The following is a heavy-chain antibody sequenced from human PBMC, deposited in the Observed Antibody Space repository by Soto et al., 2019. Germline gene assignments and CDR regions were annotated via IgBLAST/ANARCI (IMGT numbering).Heavy chain of an antibody. D-gene: IGHD4-17*01. Sequence: GGSLRLSCAASGFTFNNYAMRWVRQAPGKGLEWVSGVSGSAGSTYYADSVKGPFTISRDNSKNTLYLQMNSLRAEDTAVYYCAKDCVYGDEGAFVIWGQGTMVTVSS. CDR1: GFTFNNYA. CDR3: AKDCVYGDEGAFVI. J-gene: IGHJ3*02. V-gene: IGHV3-23*01. CDR2: VSGSAGST.